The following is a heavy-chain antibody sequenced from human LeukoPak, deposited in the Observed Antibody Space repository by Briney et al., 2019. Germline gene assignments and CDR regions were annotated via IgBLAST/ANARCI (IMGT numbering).Heavy chain of an antibody. V-gene: IGHV4-4*07. J-gene: IGHJ6*03. CDR2: LYPGVST. CDR3: ARLKFYDSTGYSPGHYMDV. Sequence: SESLSLTCTVSGGPIYSYYWSWIRQTAGKGLEWIGRLYPGVSTNYNPSLKSRVTMSVDTSKKQFALKLSAVTAADTAVYYCARLKFYDSTGYSPGHYMDVWGKGTTVTVSS. D-gene: IGHD3-22*01. CDR1: GGPIYSYY.